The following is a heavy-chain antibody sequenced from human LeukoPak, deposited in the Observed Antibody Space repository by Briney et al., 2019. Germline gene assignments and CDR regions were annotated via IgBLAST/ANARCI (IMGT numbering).Heavy chain of an antibody. Sequence: GGSLRLSCAASGFTFSSYGMHWVRQAPGKGLEWVSVISGSGDYTKYADSVKGRLTISRDNFKNTLYLQMNSLRAEDTAVYYCAKEGPYISSVWFEVAFDSWGQGTLVTVSS. CDR1: GFTFSSYG. CDR2: ISGSGDYT. J-gene: IGHJ4*02. V-gene: IGHV3-23*01. CDR3: AKEGPYISSVWFEVAFDS. D-gene: IGHD6-19*01.